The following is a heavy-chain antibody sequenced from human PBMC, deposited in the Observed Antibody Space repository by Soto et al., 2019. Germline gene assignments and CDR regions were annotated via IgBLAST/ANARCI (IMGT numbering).Heavy chain of an antibody. CDR1: EYTFTDYY. CDR2: INPNSGGA. J-gene: IGHJ3*02. V-gene: IGHV1-2*04. CDR3: ATSPGTGGKHAFDI. Sequence: QVQLVQSGAEVKKPGASVKVSCKASEYTFTDYYIHWVRQAPGQGLEWMGWINPNSGGANYAQNFQGWVTMSTDASISTAYMELSRLISDDTAVDYCATSPGTGGKHAFDIWGQGTMVTVSS. D-gene: IGHD7-27*01.